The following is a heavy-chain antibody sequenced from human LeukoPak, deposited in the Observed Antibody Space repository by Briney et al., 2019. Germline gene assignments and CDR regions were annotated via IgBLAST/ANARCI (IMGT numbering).Heavy chain of an antibody. CDR2: IYYSGTA. D-gene: IGHD2-8*01. Sequence: SETLSLTCTVSGGSISSGDFYRSWVRQHPEKGLEWIGYIYYSGTAYYNPSLKGRVTMSVDTSKNQFSLKLDSVTAADTAVYYCARFSNAHGVKFDYWGQGTLVTVSS. J-gene: IGHJ4*02. CDR1: GGSISSGDFY. CDR3: ARFSNAHGVKFDY. V-gene: IGHV4-31*03.